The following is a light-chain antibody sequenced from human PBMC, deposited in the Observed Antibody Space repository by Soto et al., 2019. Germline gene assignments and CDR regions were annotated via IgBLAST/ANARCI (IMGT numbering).Light chain of an antibody. J-gene: IGLJ1*01. V-gene: IGLV2-14*01. CDR2: EVS. CDR3: SSYTSATTYV. CDR1: SSDVGGYNY. Sequence: LSKPSSVSGSPGQSITISCTGTSSDVGGYNYVSWYQQHPGKAPKLMIYEVSNRPSGVSDRFSGSKSGNTASLTISGLQAEDEADYYCSSYTSATTYVFGTGTKVTVL.